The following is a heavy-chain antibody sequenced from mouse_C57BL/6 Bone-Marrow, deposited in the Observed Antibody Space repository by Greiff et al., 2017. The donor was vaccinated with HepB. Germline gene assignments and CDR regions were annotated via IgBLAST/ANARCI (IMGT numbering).Heavy chain of an antibody. CDR3: TRSKVPYYYGSRGFDY. CDR1: GYTFTDYE. Sequence: QVQLQQSGAELVRPGASVTLSCKASGYTFTDYEMHWVKQTPVHGLEWIGAIYPETGGTAYNQKFKGKAILTADKSSITAYMELRSLTSEDSAVYYCTRSKVPYYYGSRGFDYWGQGTTLTVSS. D-gene: IGHD1-1*01. CDR2: IYPETGGT. J-gene: IGHJ2*01. V-gene: IGHV1-15*01.